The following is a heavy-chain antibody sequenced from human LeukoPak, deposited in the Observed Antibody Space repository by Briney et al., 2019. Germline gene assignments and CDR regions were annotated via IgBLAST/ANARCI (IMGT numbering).Heavy chain of an antibody. CDR3: ARHSADCGGDCWAFDY. CDR2: IYHSGST. Sequence: SEALSLTCAVSGYSISSGYYWGWIRQPPGKGLEWIGSIYHSGSTYYNPSLKSRVAISVDTSKNQFSLKVNPVTAADTAVYSCARHSADCGGDCWAFDYWGQGTLVTVSS. J-gene: IGHJ4*02. CDR1: GYSISSGYY. D-gene: IGHD2-21*01. V-gene: IGHV4-38-2*01.